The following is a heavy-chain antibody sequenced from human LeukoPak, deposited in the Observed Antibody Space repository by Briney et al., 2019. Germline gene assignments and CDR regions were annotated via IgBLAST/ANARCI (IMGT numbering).Heavy chain of an antibody. Sequence: TSETLSLTCTVSGGSISSGSYYWSWIRQPAGKGLEWIGRIYTSGSTNYNPSLKGRVTISVDTSKNQFSLKLSSVTAADTAVYYCARSRGIAVAGTVDYWGQGTLVTVSS. CDR1: GGSISSGSYY. V-gene: IGHV4-61*02. D-gene: IGHD6-19*01. CDR3: ARSRGIAVAGTVDY. J-gene: IGHJ4*02. CDR2: IYTSGST.